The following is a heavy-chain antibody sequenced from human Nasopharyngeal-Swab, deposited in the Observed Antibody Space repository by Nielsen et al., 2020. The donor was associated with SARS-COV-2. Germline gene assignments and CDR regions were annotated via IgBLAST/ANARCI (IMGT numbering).Heavy chain of an antibody. Sequence: SVQVSCKASGGTFSSYAISWVRQAAGQGLEWMGGIIPIFGTANYAQKFQGRVTITADESTSTAYMELSSLRSEDTAVYYCASSAYCGGDCYCPFDYWGQGTLVTVSS. CDR1: GGTFSSYA. CDR2: IIPIFGTA. D-gene: IGHD2-21*02. V-gene: IGHV1-69*13. J-gene: IGHJ4*02. CDR3: ASSAYCGGDCYCPFDY.